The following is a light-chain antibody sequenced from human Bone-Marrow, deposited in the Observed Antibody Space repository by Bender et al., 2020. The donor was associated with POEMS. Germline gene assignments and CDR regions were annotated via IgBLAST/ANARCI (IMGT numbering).Light chain of an antibody. CDR2: EGT. CDR3: CSYTSDTITAL. J-gene: IGLJ2*01. V-gene: IGLV2-23*01. CDR1: SSDVGNYNF. Sequence: QSALTQPASVSGSPGQSITISCTATSSDVGNYNFVSWYQQHPGKAPKLMIYEGTKRPSGVSHRFSGSKSGNTASLTISGLQTEDEADYFCCSYTSDTITALFGGGTNLIVL.